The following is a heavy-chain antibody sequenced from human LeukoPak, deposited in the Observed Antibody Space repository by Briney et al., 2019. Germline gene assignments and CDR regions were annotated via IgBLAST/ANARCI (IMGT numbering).Heavy chain of an antibody. V-gene: IGHV3-48*03. J-gene: IGHJ3*02. CDR3: ARVHQWLRAFDI. D-gene: IGHD6-19*01. Sequence: PGGSLRLSCAASGLTFSSYEMNWVREAPGKGLEWVSYISGSGSTKYYADSVKGRFTVSRDNAKISLYVQMNSLRVEDTAVYYCARVHQWLRAFDIWGQGTIVSVSS. CDR1: GLTFSSYE. CDR2: ISGSGSTK.